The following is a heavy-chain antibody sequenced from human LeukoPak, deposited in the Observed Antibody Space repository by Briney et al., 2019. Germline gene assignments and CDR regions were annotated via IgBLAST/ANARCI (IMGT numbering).Heavy chain of an antibody. CDR2: IIPIFGTA. J-gene: IGHJ4*02. Sequence: SVKVSCKASGGTFSSSAISWVRQAPGQGLEWMGGIIPIFGTANYAQKFQGRVTITADKSTSTAYMELSSLRSEDTAVYYCARGPRGVYYYDSSGGPVDYWGQGTLVTVSS. CDR3: ARGPRGVYYYDSSGGPVDY. D-gene: IGHD3-22*01. CDR1: GGTFSSSA. V-gene: IGHV1-69*06.